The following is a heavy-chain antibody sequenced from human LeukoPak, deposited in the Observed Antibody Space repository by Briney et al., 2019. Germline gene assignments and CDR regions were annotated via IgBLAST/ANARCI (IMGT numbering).Heavy chain of an antibody. V-gene: IGHV3-53*01. CDR2: LYSGGSA. Sequence: GGSLRLSCAASGLSVSRNYMTWVRQAPGKGLEWLSLLYSGGSAEYAESVKGRFTISRDNSKNTLYLQMNSLRAEDTAVYYCARDFFCSSTSCHGDGWFDPWGQGTLVTVSS. CDR1: GLSVSRNY. J-gene: IGHJ5*02. CDR3: ARDFFCSSTSCHGDGWFDP. D-gene: IGHD2-2*01.